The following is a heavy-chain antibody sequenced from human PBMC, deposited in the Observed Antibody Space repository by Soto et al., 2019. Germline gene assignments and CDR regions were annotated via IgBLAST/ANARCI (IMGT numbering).Heavy chain of an antibody. CDR3: ARGIERITIFGVVTRDYYYYYGMDV. CDR1: GFTFSSYC. J-gene: IGHJ6*02. CDR2: INSDGSST. V-gene: IGHV3-74*01. D-gene: IGHD3-3*01. Sequence: GGSLRLSCAASGFTFSSYCMHWVRQAPGKGLVWVSRINSDGSSTSYADSVKGRFTISRDNAKNTLYLQMNSLRAEDTAVYYCARGIERITIFGVVTRDYYYYYGMDVWGQGTTVTVSS.